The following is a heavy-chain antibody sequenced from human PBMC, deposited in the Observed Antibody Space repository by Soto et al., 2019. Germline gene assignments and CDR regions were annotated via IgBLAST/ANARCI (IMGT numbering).Heavy chain of an antibody. CDR3: TRSGFGEHNDYYFGLDV. V-gene: IGHV4-4*02. J-gene: IGHJ6*02. D-gene: IGHD3-10*01. Sequence: PSETLSITFPVYGRSISIRQWWSWARQPPGKGLEWIGEIYHTGSTNNNPSLKSRVTISVDNSKNQLSLTLNSVTAADTAVYYCTRSGFGEHNDYYFGLDVWGQGTTVT. CDR2: IYHTGST. CDR1: GRSISIRQW.